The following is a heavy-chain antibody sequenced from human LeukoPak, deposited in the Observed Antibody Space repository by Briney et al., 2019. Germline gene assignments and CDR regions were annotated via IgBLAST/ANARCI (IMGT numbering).Heavy chain of an antibody. Sequence: PGGSLRLSCATSGFAFSSYWMTWVRQAPGKGLEWVANINREGNEKYYVDSVKGRFTISRDNAKNSVDLQMDSLRVEDTAVYYCARVGTWELQRVFDFWGQGTLVTVSS. CDR1: GFAFSSYW. CDR2: INREGNEK. D-gene: IGHD4-23*01. CDR3: ARVGTWELQRVFDF. J-gene: IGHJ4*02. V-gene: IGHV3-7*01.